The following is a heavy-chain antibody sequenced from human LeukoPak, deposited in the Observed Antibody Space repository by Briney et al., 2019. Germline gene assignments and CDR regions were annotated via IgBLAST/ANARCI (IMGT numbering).Heavy chain of an antibody. CDR3: ARTGWGAYGMDV. CDR2: ISPTGIYI. V-gene: IGHV3-21*04. D-gene: IGHD1-26*01. Sequence: GGSLRLSCAANGFTLRGHSMNWVRQAPGKGLDWVSSISPTGIYIYYQDSVKGRFTISRDTFENTVHLEMSDLRVDDTAVYYCARTGWGAYGMDVWGPGTTVTVSS. J-gene: IGHJ6*02. CDR1: GFTLRGHS.